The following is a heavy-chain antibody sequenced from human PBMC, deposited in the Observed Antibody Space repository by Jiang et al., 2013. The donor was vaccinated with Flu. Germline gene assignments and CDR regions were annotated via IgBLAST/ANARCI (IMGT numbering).Heavy chain of an antibody. CDR3: ARDDPYSTSSDGFD. J-gene: IGHJ3*01. Sequence: VQLVESGGGVVQPGRSLRLSCAASGFTFSSYAMHWVRQSPGKGLEWVSSVSNAGSYRYYADSVKGRFTISRDNPKNSVYLQMNSLRAEDTAVYYCARDDPYSTSSDGFD. CDR1: GFTFSSYA. V-gene: IGHV3-21*01. CDR2: VSNAGSYR. D-gene: IGHD6-6*01.